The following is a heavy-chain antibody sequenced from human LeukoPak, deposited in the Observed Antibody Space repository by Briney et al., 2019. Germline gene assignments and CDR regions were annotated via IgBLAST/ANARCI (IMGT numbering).Heavy chain of an antibody. Sequence: SVKVSFKASVGTFISYAISWVRQAPGQGLEWMGMIIPIFGIANYAQRFQGSVTITADKSPSPDYMELSSLRSEDTAVYYCARGGEKQLVLFDYWGQGTLVTVSS. CDR1: VGTFISYA. V-gene: IGHV1-69*04. CDR3: ARGGEKQLVLFDY. D-gene: IGHD6-13*01. CDR2: IIPIFGIA. J-gene: IGHJ4*02.